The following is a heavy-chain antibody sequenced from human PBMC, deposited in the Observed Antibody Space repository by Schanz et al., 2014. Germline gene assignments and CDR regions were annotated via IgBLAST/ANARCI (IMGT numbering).Heavy chain of an antibody. J-gene: IGHJ6*02. CDR2: ISYDGSNK. CDR1: GFSFSDYG. V-gene: IGHV3-30*03. D-gene: IGHD6-19*01. CDR3: ARSYSSGWYPYYYGMDV. Sequence: QVQLVESGGGVVQPGRSLRLSCAGSGFSFSDYGMHWVRQAPGRGLEWVAVISYDGSNKYYADSVKGRFTISRDNSNNTLYLQMNSLRAEDTAVYYCARSYSSGWYPYYYGMDVWGQGTTVTVSS.